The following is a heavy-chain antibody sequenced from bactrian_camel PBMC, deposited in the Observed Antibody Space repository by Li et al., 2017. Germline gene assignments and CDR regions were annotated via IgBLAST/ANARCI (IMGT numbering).Heavy chain of an antibody. V-gene: IGHV3S53*01. Sequence: HVQLVESGGASVRSGGSLRLSCVASGNHARVYSMGWFRQAPGKMREGVACIDTDGATSYSDSVKGRSTVSEDRAQATLYLQMNNLRVEDTALYYCAIRIAASCPSDALRGDYYAAWGQGTQVTVS. J-gene: IGHJ6*01. CDR2: IDTDGAT. CDR3: AIRIAASCPSDALRGDYYAA. D-gene: IGHD1*01. CDR1: GNHARVYS.